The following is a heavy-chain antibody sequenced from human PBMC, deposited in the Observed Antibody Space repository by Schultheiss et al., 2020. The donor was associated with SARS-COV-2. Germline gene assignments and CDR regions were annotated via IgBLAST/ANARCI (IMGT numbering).Heavy chain of an antibody. D-gene: IGHD6-13*01. Sequence: GGSLRLSCAASGFTFSSYAMSWVRQAPGKGLEWVAVISYDGSNKYYADSVKGRFTISRDNSKNTLYLQMNSLRAEDTAVYYCAREGEGIAAAGPFDYWGQGTLVTVSS. V-gene: IGHV3-30*01. CDR3: AREGEGIAAAGPFDY. CDR2: ISYDGSNK. CDR1: GFTFSSYA. J-gene: IGHJ4*02.